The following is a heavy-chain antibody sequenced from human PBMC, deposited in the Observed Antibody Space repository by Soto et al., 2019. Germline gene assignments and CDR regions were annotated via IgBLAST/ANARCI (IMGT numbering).Heavy chain of an antibody. J-gene: IGHJ3*02. V-gene: IGHV3-11*01. D-gene: IGHD4-17*01. CDR2: ISSSGSTI. Sequence: QVQLVESGGGLVKPGGSLRLSCAASGFTFSDYYMSWIRQAPGKGLEWVSYISSSGSTIYYADSVKGRFTISRDNAMNSLYLQMNSLRAEDTAVYYCARGQVEAGEDYGDYGHDAFDIWGQGTMVTVSS. CDR1: GFTFSDYY. CDR3: ARGQVEAGEDYGDYGHDAFDI.